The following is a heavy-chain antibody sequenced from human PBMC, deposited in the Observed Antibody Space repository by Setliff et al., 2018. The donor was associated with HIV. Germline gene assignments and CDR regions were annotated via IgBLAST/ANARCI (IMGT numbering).Heavy chain of an antibody. D-gene: IGHD3-22*01. CDR3: ARGMDYYDTSGYYQYYFDY. CDR2: LNPNSGGT. V-gene: IGHV1-2*02. J-gene: IGHJ4*02. CDR1: GYTFTDYY. Sequence: ASVKVSCKASGYTFTDYYIHWVRQAPGQGLEWMGWLNPNSGGTSYAQKFQGRVSMTRDTSITTAYMELSRLRSDDTAVYYCARGMDYYDTSGYYQYYFDYWGQGTLVTVSS.